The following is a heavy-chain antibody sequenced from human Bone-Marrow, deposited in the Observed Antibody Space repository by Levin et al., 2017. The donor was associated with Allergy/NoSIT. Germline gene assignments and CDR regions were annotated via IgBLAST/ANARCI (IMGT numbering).Heavy chain of an antibody. D-gene: IGHD4-17*01. CDR2: IWYDGSNK. V-gene: IGHV3-33*01. CDR1: GFTFSSYG. Sequence: GGSLRLSCAASGFTFSSYGMHWVRQAPGKGLEWVAVIWYDGSNKYYADSVKGRFTISRDNSKNTLYLQMNSLRAEDTAVYYCAREVPLLTTVTHKGGDAFDIWGQGTMVTVSS. J-gene: IGHJ3*02. CDR3: AREVPLLTTVTHKGGDAFDI.